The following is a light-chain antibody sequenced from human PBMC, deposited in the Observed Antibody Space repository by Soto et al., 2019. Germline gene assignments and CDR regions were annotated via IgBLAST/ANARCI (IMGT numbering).Light chain of an antibody. CDR3: QHHSNWPHT. J-gene: IGKJ2*01. Sequence: EIVLTQSPATLSLSPGERATLSCRASQSVSSYLAWYQHKPGQAPRLLIYDASNRATGIPARFSGSGSWTDFTLTISSLEPEDFAVYDCQHHSNWPHTFGQGTKLESK. V-gene: IGKV3-11*01. CDR2: DAS. CDR1: QSVSSY.